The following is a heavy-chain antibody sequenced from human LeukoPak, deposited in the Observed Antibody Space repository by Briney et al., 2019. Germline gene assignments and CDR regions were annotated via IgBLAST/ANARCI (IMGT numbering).Heavy chain of an antibody. J-gene: IGHJ4*02. CDR3: ARPSETSIAARRWDFDY. Sequence: SETLSLTCTVSGGSISSSSYYWGWIRQPPGKGLEWIGSIYYSGSTYYNPSLKSRVTISVDTSKNQFSLKLSSVTAADTAVYYCARPSETSIAARRWDFDYWGQGTLVTVST. V-gene: IGHV4-39*01. D-gene: IGHD6-6*01. CDR1: GGSISSSSYY. CDR2: IYYSGST.